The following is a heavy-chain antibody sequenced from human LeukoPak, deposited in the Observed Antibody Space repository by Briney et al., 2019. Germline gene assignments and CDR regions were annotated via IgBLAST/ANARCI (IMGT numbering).Heavy chain of an antibody. Sequence: YNGNTNYAQKLQRRVTMTTDTSTSTAYMELRSLRSDDTAVYYCARVEGPQSYYYYGMDVWGQGTTVTVSS. CDR2: YNGNT. J-gene: IGHJ6*02. D-gene: IGHD1-1*01. CDR3: ARVEGPQSYYYYGMDV. V-gene: IGHV1-18*01.